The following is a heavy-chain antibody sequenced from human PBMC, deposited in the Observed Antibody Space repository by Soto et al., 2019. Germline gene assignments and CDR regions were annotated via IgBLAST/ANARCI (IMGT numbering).Heavy chain of an antibody. D-gene: IGHD3-10*01. CDR2: IIPIFGTA. J-gene: IGHJ6*02. CDR1: VRTFSTYA. CDR3: ARDSRFGELYLPYYYGMDV. Sequence: SVKVSCKASVRTFSTYAISWVRQAPGQGLEWMGGIIPIFGTANYAQKFQGRVTITRDTSASTAYMELSSLRSEDTAVYYCARDSRFGELYLPYYYGMDVWGQGTTVTVSS. V-gene: IGHV1-69*05.